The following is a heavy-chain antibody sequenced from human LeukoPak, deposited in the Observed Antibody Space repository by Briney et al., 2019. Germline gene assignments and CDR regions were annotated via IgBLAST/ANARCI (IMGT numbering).Heavy chain of an antibody. J-gene: IGHJ6*03. CDR2: MNPNSGNT. CDR1: GYTFTSYD. Sequence: ASVKVSCKASGYTFTSYDINWVRQATGQGLEWMGWMNPNSGNTGYAQKFQGRVTMTRNTSISTAYMELSSLRSEDTAMYYCARHPGDFTGIVKYYYMDVWGKGTTVTVSS. V-gene: IGHV1-8*01. CDR3: ARHPGDFTGIVKYYYMDV. D-gene: IGHD3-16*02.